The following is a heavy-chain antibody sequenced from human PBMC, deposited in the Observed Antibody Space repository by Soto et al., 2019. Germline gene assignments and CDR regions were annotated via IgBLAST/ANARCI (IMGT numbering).Heavy chain of an antibody. CDR1: GFTFSSYW. CDR3: ARDSYCISTSCYPRVNYDDY. J-gene: IGHJ4*02. CDR2: INSDGSST. Sequence: PGGSLRLSCAASGFTFSSYWMHWVRQAPGKGLVWVSRINSDGSSTSYADSVKGRFTISRDNAKNSLYLQMNSLRAEDTAVYYCARDSYCISTSCYPRVNYDDYWGQGTLVTVSS. V-gene: IGHV3-74*01. D-gene: IGHD2-2*01.